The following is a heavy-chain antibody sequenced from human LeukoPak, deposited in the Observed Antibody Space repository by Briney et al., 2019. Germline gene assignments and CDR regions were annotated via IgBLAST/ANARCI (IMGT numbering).Heavy chain of an antibody. CDR2: IHYSGST. J-gene: IGHJ4*02. CDR3: ARGSPYHS. D-gene: IGHD2-15*01. CDR1: GGSISSGSYY. Sequence: SESLSLTCTVSGGSISSGSYYWGWIRQPPGKGLVYIGSIHYSGSTYYNPSLKSRVTMSVDTSENQFSLKLSSVTAADTAVYYCARGSPYHSWGQGILVTVSS. V-gene: IGHV4-39*01.